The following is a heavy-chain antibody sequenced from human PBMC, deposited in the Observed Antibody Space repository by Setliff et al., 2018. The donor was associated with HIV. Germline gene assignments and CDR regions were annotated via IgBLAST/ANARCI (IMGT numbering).Heavy chain of an antibody. D-gene: IGHD3-3*01. Sequence: SLRLSCAASGFTFSSYPMSWVRQAQGKGLEWVSSISGSGDGAYHADSVKGRFTLSRDTSKNTLSLQMNTLRPEDTAVYYCARVRLYNTALDYWGQGTLVTVSS. V-gene: IGHV3-23*01. CDR1: GFTFSSYP. CDR3: ARVRLYNTALDY. J-gene: IGHJ4*02. CDR2: ISGSGDGA.